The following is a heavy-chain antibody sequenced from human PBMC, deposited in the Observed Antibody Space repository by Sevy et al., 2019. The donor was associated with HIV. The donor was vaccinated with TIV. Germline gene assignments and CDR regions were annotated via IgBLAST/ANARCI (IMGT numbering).Heavy chain of an antibody. J-gene: IGHJ4*02. CDR1: GFTFSSYS. V-gene: IGHV3-21*01. CDR2: ISSSSSYI. D-gene: IGHD3-22*01. Sequence: GGSLRLSCAASGFTFSSYSMNWVRQAPGKGLEWVSSISSSSSYIYYADSVKGRFTISRENAKNSLYLQMNSLGAEDTAVYYCARAVYYDRESDYWGQGTLVTVSS. CDR3: ARAVYYDRESDY.